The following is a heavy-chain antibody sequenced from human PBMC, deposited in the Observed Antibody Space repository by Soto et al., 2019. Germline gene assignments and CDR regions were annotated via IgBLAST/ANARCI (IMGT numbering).Heavy chain of an antibody. D-gene: IGHD4-17*01. CDR2: IYYSGST. CDR3: ARVSFGDYEGWFDP. V-gene: IGHV4-31*03. Sequence: QVQLQESGPGLVKPSQTLSLTCTVSGGSISSGGYYWSWIRQHPGKGLEWIGYIYYSGSTYYNPSLKSRVTITVDTSKNQFSLKLSSVTAADTAVYYCARVSFGDYEGWFDPWGQGTLVTVSS. CDR1: GGSISSGGYY. J-gene: IGHJ5*02.